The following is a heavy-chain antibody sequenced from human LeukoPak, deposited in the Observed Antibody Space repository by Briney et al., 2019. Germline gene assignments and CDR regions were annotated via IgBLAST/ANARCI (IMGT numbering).Heavy chain of an antibody. D-gene: IGHD3-22*01. Sequence: GGSLRLSCTASGFTFSDYYMTWVRQAPGKGLEWISYIRNSGSATYYADSVEGRFTISRDNAKNSLYLQMNSLRPEDTAMYYGTRGAEVSGYPVFQHWGQGALVTVSS. V-gene: IGHV3-11*01. J-gene: IGHJ4*02. CDR1: GFTFSDYY. CDR2: IRNSGSAT. CDR3: TRGAEVSGYPVFQH.